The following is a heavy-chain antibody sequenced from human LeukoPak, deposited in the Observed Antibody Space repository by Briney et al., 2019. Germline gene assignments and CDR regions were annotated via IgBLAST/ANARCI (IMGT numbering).Heavy chain of an antibody. CDR1: GFTFSNYA. Sequence: GGSLRLSCAASGFTFSNYAMRWVRQAPGKGLEWVSSITGSGDSTYYADSVKGRFTISRDNSQNTLYPQMNSLRAEDTAVYYCADSNYWYPVDYWGQGTLVTVSS. CDR2: ITGSGDST. CDR3: ADSNYWYPVDY. J-gene: IGHJ4*02. D-gene: IGHD4-11*01. V-gene: IGHV3-23*01.